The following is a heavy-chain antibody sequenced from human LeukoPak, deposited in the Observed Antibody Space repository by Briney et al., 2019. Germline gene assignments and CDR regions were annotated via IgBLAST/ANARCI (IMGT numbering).Heavy chain of an antibody. CDR3: ARDYGDYDAFDI. Sequence: KTSETLSLTCAVYGGSFSGYYWSWIRQPAGKGLEWIGRIYTSGSTNYNPSLKSRVTMSVDTSKNQFSLKLSSVTAADTAVYYCARDYGDYDAFDIWGQGTMVTVSS. V-gene: IGHV4-4*07. CDR1: GGSFSGYY. CDR2: IYTSGST. J-gene: IGHJ3*02. D-gene: IGHD4-17*01.